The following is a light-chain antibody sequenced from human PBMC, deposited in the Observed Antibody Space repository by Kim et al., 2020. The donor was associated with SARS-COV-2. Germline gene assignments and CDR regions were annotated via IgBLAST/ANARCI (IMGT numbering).Light chain of an antibody. CDR2: DVT. CDR1: SSDIGGPNY. CDR3: SSYTSASTLV. Sequence: LTQPASVSGSPGQSITVSCTGTSSDIGGPNYASWYQQLPGKAPKLILYDVTNRPSGVSDRFSGSKSGNTASLTISGLQPDDEAHYYCSSYTSASTLVFGTGTKVTVL. V-gene: IGLV2-14*03. J-gene: IGLJ1*01.